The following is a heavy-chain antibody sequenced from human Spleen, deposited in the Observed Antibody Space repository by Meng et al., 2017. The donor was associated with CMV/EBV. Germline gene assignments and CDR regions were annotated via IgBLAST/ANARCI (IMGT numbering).Heavy chain of an antibody. J-gene: IGHJ6*02. CDR2: INSDGSST. D-gene: IGHD6-19*01. CDR3: AKDVYSSGWAIIGRQGGMDV. Sequence: GGSLRLSCATSGFTFSRNWMHWVRQAPGKGLVWVSRINSDGSSTSYAVSVKGRFTNSRDNAKNALYVQMNSLGPEDTALYYCAKDVYSSGWAIIGRQGGMDVWGQGTTVTVSS. V-gene: IGHV3-74*01. CDR1: GFTFSRNW.